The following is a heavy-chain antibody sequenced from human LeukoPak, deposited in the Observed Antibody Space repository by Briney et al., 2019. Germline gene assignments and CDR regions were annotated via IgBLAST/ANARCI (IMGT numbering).Heavy chain of an antibody. CDR3: ARSKRWLQLGAFDY. D-gene: IGHD5-24*01. V-gene: IGHV3-9*01. CDR1: GFTFDDYA. CDR2: ISWNSGSI. Sequence: GGSLRLSCAASGFTFDDYAMHWVRQAPGKGLEWVSGISWNSGSIGYADSVKGRFTISRDNAKNSLYLQMNSLRAEDTALYYCARSKRWLQLGAFDYWGQGTLVTVSS. J-gene: IGHJ4*02.